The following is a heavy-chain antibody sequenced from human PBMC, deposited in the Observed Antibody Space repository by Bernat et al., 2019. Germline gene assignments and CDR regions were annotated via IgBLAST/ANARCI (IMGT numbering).Heavy chain of an antibody. CDR3: AHRLSLMRGDKYGRSEY. J-gene: IGHJ4*02. D-gene: IGHD7-27*01. CDR1: GFSISTRGVG. Sequence: QITLKESGPTLVKPTQTLTLTCTLSGFSISTRGVGVGWIRQPPAKALQWLAPIYWDDDKRYNPSLKSRRSATKDTSKNQVVLRMTKVGPEDTATYFCAHRLSLMRGDKYGRSEYWGRGTLVTVSS. CDR2: IYWDDDK. V-gene: IGHV2-5*02.